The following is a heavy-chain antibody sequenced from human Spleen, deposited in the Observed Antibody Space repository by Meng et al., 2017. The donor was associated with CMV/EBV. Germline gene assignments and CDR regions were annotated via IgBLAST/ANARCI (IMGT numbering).Heavy chain of an antibody. J-gene: IGHJ5*02. CDR3: ARVNYREEYSNYDWGWFDP. CDR1: GYNFTNYF. D-gene: IGHD4-11*01. Sequence: ASVKVSCKASGYNFTNYFMHWVRQAPGQGLEWMGLIDPSGDSTTYAQKFQGRVTMTRDTSTSTVYMELSSLRSEDTAVYYCARVNYREEYSNYDWGWFDPWGQGTLVTVSS. CDR2: IDPSGDST. V-gene: IGHV1-46*01.